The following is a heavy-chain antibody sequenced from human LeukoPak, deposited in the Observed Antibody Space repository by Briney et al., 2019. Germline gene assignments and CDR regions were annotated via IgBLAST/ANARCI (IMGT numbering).Heavy chain of an antibody. CDR3: AKARSGSNYGPSLDY. J-gene: IGHJ4*02. Sequence: PGGSLRLSCAASGFSFNNFGIHWVRQAPGKGLEWVTVISYDGSNTHYADSVKGRFTVSRDNSENTLYLQMNSLRTEDTAVYYCAKARSGSNYGPSLDYWGQGTLVTVSS. CDR2: ISYDGSNT. V-gene: IGHV3-30*18. D-gene: IGHD5-18*01. CDR1: GFSFNNFG.